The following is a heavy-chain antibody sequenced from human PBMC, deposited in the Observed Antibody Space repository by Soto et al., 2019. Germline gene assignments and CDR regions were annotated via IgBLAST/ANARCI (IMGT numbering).Heavy chain of an antibody. Sequence: PGDSLKISCKGSGYSFTSYWIGWVRQMPGKGLEWMGIIYPGDSDTRYSPSFQGQVTISADKSISTAYLQWSSLKASDTAMYYCARHPGPYVDTAKPYYFDYWGQGTLVTVSS. CDR3: ARHPGPYVDTAKPYYFDY. V-gene: IGHV5-51*01. CDR2: IYPGDSDT. J-gene: IGHJ4*02. D-gene: IGHD5-18*01. CDR1: GYSFTSYW.